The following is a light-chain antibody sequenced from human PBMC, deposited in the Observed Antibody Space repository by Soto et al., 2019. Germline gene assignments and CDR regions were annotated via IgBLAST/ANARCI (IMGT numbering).Light chain of an antibody. CDR3: QQYGSSPPNT. CDR1: QSVSSSY. J-gene: IGKJ4*01. V-gene: IGKV3-20*01. Sequence: EIVLTQSPGILSLSPGERATLSCRASQSVSSSYLAWYQQKPGQAPRLLIYGASSRATGIPDRFSGSGSGTDFTLTISRLEPEDFAVYYCQQYGSSPPNTFGGGTKVDIK. CDR2: GAS.